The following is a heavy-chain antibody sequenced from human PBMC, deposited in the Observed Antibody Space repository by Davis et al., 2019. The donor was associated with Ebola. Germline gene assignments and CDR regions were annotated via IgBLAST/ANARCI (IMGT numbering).Heavy chain of an antibody. CDR3: AKDKHSSGWPSPFDY. Sequence: PGGSLRLSCAASGFTFNTYGMHWVRQAPGKGLEWVAVISYDGGNKYYADSVKGRFTISRDNSKNTLFLQMNSLRAEDTAVYYCAKDKHSSGWPSPFDYWGQGTLVTVSS. CDR2: ISYDGGNK. D-gene: IGHD6-19*01. V-gene: IGHV3-30*18. CDR1: GFTFNTYG. J-gene: IGHJ4*02.